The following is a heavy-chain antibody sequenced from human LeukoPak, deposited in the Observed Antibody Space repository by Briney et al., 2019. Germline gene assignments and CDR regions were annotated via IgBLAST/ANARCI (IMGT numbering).Heavy chain of an antibody. CDR3: AREVGDYYYYGMDV. D-gene: IGHD1-26*01. V-gene: IGHV4-39*01. CDR2: IYYSGST. J-gene: IGHJ6*02. Sequence: SQTLSLTCTVSGGSISSGGYYWSWIRQHPGKGLEWIGSIYYSGSTYYNPSLKSRVTISVDTSKNQFSLKLSSVTAADTAVYYCAREVGDYYYYGMDVWGQGTTVTVSS. CDR1: GGSISSGGYY.